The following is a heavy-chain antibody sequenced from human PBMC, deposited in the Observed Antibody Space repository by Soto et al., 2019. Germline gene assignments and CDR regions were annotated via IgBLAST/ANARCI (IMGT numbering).Heavy chain of an antibody. CDR3: ARKYYYGSGSYPYFYYYYGMDV. J-gene: IGHJ6*02. CDR2: LIPIFGTA. CDR1: GGTFSSYA. V-gene: IGHV1-69*01. D-gene: IGHD3-10*01. Sequence: QVQLVQSGAEVKKPGSSVKVSCKASGGTFSSYAISWVRQAPGQGLEWMGGLIPIFGTANYAQKFQGRVTITADESTSTAYMELSSLRSEDTAVYYCARKYYYGSGSYPYFYYYYGMDVWGQGTTVTVSS.